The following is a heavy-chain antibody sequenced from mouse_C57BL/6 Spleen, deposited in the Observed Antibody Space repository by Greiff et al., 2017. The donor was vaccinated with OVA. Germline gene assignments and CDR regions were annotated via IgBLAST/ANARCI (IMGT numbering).Heavy chain of an antibody. CDR1: GYTFTSYW. Sequence: QVQLQQPGPELVKPGASVKLSCKASGYTFTSYWMHWVKQRPGQGLEWIGNINPSNGGTNYNEKFKSQAPLTVDTSSSPAYMQLSILTSVDSAVCDGARPIDGYAMDYWGQGTSVTVSS. CDR2: INPSNGGT. V-gene: IGHV1-53*01. J-gene: IGHJ4*01. CDR3: ARPIDGYAMDY. D-gene: IGHD6-5*01.